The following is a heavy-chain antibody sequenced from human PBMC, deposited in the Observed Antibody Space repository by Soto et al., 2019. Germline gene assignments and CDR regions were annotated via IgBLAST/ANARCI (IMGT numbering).Heavy chain of an antibody. CDR3: ARAWGYYFDY. D-gene: IGHD3-16*01. CDR2: IYYSGST. CDR1: GGSISNYY. V-gene: IGHV4-59*01. J-gene: IGHJ4*02. Sequence: QLQLQESGPGLVKPSETLSLTCTVSGGSISNYYWSWIRQPPGKGLEWIGYIYYSGSTNYNPSLTXRVTISVDTSKNQFSLKLSSVTAADTAVYYCARAWGYYFDYWGQGTLVTVSS.